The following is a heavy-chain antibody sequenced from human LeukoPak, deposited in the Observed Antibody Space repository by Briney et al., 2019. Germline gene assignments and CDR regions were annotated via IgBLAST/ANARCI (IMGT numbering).Heavy chain of an antibody. Sequence: SETLSLTCTVSGGSISSYYWSWIRQPPGKGLEWIGYIYYSGSTNYNPSLKSRVTISVDTSKNQFSLKLSSVTAADTAVYYCARVVDTAMAAEYYFDYWGQGTLVTVSS. D-gene: IGHD5-18*01. J-gene: IGHJ4*02. CDR2: IYYSGST. V-gene: IGHV4-59*01. CDR1: GGSISSYY. CDR3: ARVVDTAMAAEYYFDY.